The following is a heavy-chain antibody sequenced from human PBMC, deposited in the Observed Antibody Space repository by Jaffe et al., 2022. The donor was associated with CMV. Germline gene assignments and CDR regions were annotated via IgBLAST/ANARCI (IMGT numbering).Heavy chain of an antibody. V-gene: IGHV4-59*01. D-gene: IGHD3-22*01. CDR3: ARGRYYDSSGYHFDY. J-gene: IGHJ4*02. CDR2: IYYSGST. CDR1: GGSISSYY. Sequence: QVQLQESGPGLVKPSETLSLTCTVSGGSISSYYWSWIRQPPGKGLEWIGYIYYSGSTNYNPSLKSRVTISVDTSKNQFSLKLSSVTAADTAVYYCARGRYYDSSGYHFDYWGQGTLVTVSS.